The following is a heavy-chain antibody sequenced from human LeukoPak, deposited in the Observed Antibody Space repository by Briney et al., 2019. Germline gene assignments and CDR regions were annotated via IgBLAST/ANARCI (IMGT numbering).Heavy chain of an antibody. J-gene: IGHJ4*02. D-gene: IGHD3-3*01. Sequence: KSSETLSLTCAVYGGSFSGYYWRWIRQHPGKGLEWIGYIYYSGSTYYNPSLKSRVTISVDTSKNQFSLKLSSVTAADTAVYYCAREFGRFLEWGQGTLVTVSS. CDR2: IYYSGST. CDR3: AREFGRFLE. CDR1: GGSFSGYY. V-gene: IGHV4-31*11.